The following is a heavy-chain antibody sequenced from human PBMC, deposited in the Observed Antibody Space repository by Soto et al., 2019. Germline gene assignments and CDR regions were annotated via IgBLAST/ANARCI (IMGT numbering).Heavy chain of an antibody. D-gene: IGHD3-10*01. V-gene: IGHV1-69*13. Sequence: ASVKVSCKASGGTFSSYAISWVRQAPGQGLEWMGGIIPIFGTANYAQKFQGRVTITADESTSTAYMELSSLRSEDTAVYYCARSGVTPPPLYGMDVWGQGTTVTVSS. J-gene: IGHJ6*02. CDR3: ARSGVTPPPLYGMDV. CDR2: IIPIFGTA. CDR1: GGTFSSYA.